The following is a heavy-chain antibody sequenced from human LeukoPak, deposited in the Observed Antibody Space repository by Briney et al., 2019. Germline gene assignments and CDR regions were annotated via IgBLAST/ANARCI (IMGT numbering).Heavy chain of an antibody. CDR3: AKDIGPGYKSDY. CDR1: GFTFSSYG. Sequence: PGGSLRPSCAASGFTFSSYGMHWVRQAPGKGLEWVAFIRYDGSNKYYADSVKGRFTISRDNSKNTLYLQMNSLRAEDTAVYYCAKDIGPGYKSDYWGQGTLVTVPS. J-gene: IGHJ4*02. V-gene: IGHV3-30*02. D-gene: IGHD5-24*01. CDR2: IRYDGSNK.